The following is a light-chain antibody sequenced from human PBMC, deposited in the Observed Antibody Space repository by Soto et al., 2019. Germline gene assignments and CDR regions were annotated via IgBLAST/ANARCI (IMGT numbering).Light chain of an antibody. CDR2: GAS. Sequence: EIVMTQSPATLYVSPGERATLSCRASQSVSSKLAWYQQKPGQAPRLLMYGASTRATGIPARFSGSGSGTEFTLTISSLQSEDFAVYYCQQYNNWPLTFGGGTKGEIK. CDR3: QQYNNWPLT. CDR1: QSVSSK. V-gene: IGKV3-15*01. J-gene: IGKJ4*01.